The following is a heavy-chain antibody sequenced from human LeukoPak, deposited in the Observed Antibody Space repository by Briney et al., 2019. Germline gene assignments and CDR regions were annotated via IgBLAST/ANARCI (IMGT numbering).Heavy chain of an antibody. D-gene: IGHD6-13*01. Sequence: KASETLSLTCSVSGGSISSYYWSWIRQPPGKGLEWIGYIFYSGSSNYNPSLKSRVTMSVDTCENQLSLKLRSVTAADTALYYCARAHTSNWYMDYWGQGTLVTVSS. CDR2: IFYSGSS. V-gene: IGHV4-59*01. J-gene: IGHJ4*02. CDR3: ARAHTSNWYMDY. CDR1: GGSISSYY.